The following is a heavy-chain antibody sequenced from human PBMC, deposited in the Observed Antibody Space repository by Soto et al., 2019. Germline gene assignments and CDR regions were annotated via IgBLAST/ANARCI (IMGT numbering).Heavy chain of an antibody. D-gene: IGHD2-2*01. V-gene: IGHV3-30*18. CDR3: AKVVVPAAAYYFDY. Sequence: PGGSLRLSCAASGLAFSSYGMHWFRQAPGKGLEWVAVISYDGSNKYYADSVKGRFTISRDNSKNTLYLQMNSLRAEDTAVYYCAKVVVPAAAYYFDYWGQGTLVTVSS. CDR1: GLAFSSYG. J-gene: IGHJ4*02. CDR2: ISYDGSNK.